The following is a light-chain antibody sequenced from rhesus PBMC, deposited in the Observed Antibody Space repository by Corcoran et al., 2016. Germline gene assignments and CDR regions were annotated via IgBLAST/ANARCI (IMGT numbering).Light chain of an antibody. V-gene: IGKV1-74*01. CDR1: QGISSW. J-gene: IGKJ3*01. Sequence: DIQMTQSPSSLSASVGDTVTITCRASQGISSWLAWYQQKPGKAPKLLIYKASTLQSGVPSRFGGSGSGTDYTFTISSLQPEDVATYYCQHGYGTPFTFGPGTKLDIK. CDR3: QHGYGTPFT. CDR2: KAS.